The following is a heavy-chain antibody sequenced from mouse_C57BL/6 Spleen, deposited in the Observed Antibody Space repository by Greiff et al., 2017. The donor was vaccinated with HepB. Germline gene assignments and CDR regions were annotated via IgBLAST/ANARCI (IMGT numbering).Heavy chain of an antibody. J-gene: IGHJ4*01. V-gene: IGHV1-26*01. CDR2: INPNNGGT. CDR1: GYTFTDYY. D-gene: IGHD2-3*01. Sequence: VQLQQSGPELVKPGASVKISCKASGYTFTDYYMNWVKQSHGKSLEWIGDINPNNGGTSYNQKFKGKATLTVDKSSSTAYMELRSLTSEDSAVYYCARRGWTHYAMDYWGQGTSVTVSS. CDR3: ARRGWTHYAMDY.